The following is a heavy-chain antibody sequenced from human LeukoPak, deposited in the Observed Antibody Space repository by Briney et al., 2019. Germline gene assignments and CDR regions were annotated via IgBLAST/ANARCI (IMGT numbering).Heavy chain of an antibody. V-gene: IGHV3-53*01. CDR1: GFTVSSNY. CDR2: IYSGGST. D-gene: IGHD3-10*01. CDR3: AKGSPYYYGSGSLYYLDY. Sequence: GGPLRLSCAASGFTVSSNYMSWVRQAPGKGLEWVSVIYSGGSTYYADSVKGRFTISRDNSKNTLYLQMNSLRAEDTAVYYCAKGSPYYYGSGSLYYLDYWGQGTLVTVSS. J-gene: IGHJ4*02.